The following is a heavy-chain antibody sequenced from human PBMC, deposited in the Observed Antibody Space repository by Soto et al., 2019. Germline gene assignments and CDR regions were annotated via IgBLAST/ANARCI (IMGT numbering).Heavy chain of an antibody. Sequence: SVKVSCKASAGTFSSYAISWVRQAPGQGLEWMGGIIPIFGTANYAQKFQGRVTITADESTSTAYMELSSLRSEDTAVYYCARNFKPITMIVVGTDGDAFDIWGQGTMVTVSS. D-gene: IGHD3-22*01. V-gene: IGHV1-69*13. J-gene: IGHJ3*02. CDR2: IIPIFGTA. CDR3: ARNFKPITMIVVGTDGDAFDI. CDR1: AGTFSSYA.